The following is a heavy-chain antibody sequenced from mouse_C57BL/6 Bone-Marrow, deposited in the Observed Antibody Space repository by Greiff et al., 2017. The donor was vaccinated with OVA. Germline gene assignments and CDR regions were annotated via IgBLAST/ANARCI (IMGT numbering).Heavy chain of an antibody. J-gene: IGHJ1*03. CDR2: ISRGGDYI. CDR3: TIYDYDEGWYFDV. CDR1: GFTFSSYA. V-gene: IGHV5-9-1*02. D-gene: IGHD2-4*01. Sequence: EVKLMESGEGLVKPGGSLKLSCAASGFTFSSYAMSWVRQTPEKRLEWVAYISRGGDYIYYADTVKGRFTISRDNARNTLYLQMSSLKSEDTAMYYCTIYDYDEGWYFDVWGTGTTVTVSS.